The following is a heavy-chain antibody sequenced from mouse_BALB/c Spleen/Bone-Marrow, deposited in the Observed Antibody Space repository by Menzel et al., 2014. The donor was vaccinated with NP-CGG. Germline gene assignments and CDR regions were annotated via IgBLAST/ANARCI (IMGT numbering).Heavy chain of an antibody. J-gene: IGHJ1*01. D-gene: IGHD1-2*01. CDR2: IDPANGNT. CDR1: GFNIKDTY. V-gene: IGHV14-3*02. Sequence: VQLQQSGAELVKPGASVKLSCTASGFNIKDTYMHWVKQRPEQGLEWIGRIDPANGNTKYDPKFQCKATITSDTSSNTAYLQLSSLTSEDTAVYYCARGGTTATWYFDVWGAATTVPVSS. CDR3: ARGGTTATWYFDV.